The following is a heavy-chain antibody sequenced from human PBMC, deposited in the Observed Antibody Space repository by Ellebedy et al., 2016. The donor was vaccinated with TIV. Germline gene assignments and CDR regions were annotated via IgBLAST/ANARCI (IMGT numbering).Heavy chain of an antibody. V-gene: IGHV4-34*01. CDR3: ASGIVGATKEIDY. CDR1: GGSFSGYY. CDR2: INHSGST. D-gene: IGHD1-26*01. Sequence: SETLSLTXAVYGGSFSGYYWSWIRQPPGKGLEWIGEINHSGSTNYNPSLKSRVTISVDTSKNQFSLKLSSVTAADTAVYYCASGIVGATKEIDYWGQGTLVTVSS. J-gene: IGHJ4*02.